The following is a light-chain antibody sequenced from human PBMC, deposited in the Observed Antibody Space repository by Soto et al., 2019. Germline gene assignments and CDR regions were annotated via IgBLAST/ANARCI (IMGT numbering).Light chain of an antibody. CDR3: QQYTNTNNPWM. CDR1: QTISTW. Sequence: DIQVTQSPPTLSASVGDRVTITCRASQTISTWMAWYQQKPGKAPKRLVYDASTLQSGVASRFSGSGSGTEFTLIISSLQPADSATYYCQQYTNTNNPWMFGQGTKVEI. J-gene: IGKJ1*01. CDR2: DAS. V-gene: IGKV1-5*01.